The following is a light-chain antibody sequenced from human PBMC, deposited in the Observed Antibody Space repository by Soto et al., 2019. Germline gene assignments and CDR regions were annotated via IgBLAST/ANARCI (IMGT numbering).Light chain of an antibody. CDR3: QHYGISLWT. J-gene: IGKJ1*01. CDR1: QSVTSNS. CDR2: TAS. Sequence: EVVLTQSPGTLSLSPGERGTLSCRASQSVTSNSVAWYQQRPGQAPRLLIFTASSRATGIPDRFSGSGSGTDLTLTISRLEPEDFAVYYCQHYGISLWTFGQGTKVDIK. V-gene: IGKV3-20*01.